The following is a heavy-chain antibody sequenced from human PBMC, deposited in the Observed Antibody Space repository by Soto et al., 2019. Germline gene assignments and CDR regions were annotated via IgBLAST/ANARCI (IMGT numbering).Heavy chain of an antibody. D-gene: IGHD4-17*01. CDR3: ARAHYGDYGYGMDA. CDR2: IYHSGSA. CDR1: GGSISSGGYS. Sequence: PSETLSLTCAVSGGSISSGGYSWSWIRQPPGKGLEWIGYIYHSGSAYYNPSLKSRVTISVDRSKNQFSLILSSVTAADTAVYYCARAHYGDYGYGMDAWGQGTTVTVSS. V-gene: IGHV4-30-2*01. J-gene: IGHJ6*02.